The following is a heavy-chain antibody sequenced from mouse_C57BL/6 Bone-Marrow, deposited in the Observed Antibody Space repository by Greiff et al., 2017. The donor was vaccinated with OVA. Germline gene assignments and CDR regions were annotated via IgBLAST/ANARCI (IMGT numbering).Heavy chain of an antibody. CDR3: ARRGTWDSLIDY. CDR1: GFTFSDYY. Sequence: EVQRVESGGGLVQPGGSLKLSCAASGFTFSDYYMYWVRQTPEKRLEWVAYISNGGGSTYYPDTVKGRFTISRDNAKNTLYLQMSRLKSEDTAMYYCARRGTWDSLIDYWGQGTTLTVSS. J-gene: IGHJ2*01. V-gene: IGHV5-12*01. CDR2: ISNGGGST. D-gene: IGHD4-1*01.